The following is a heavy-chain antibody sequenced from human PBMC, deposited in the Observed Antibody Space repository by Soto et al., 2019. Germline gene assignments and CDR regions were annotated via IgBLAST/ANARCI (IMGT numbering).Heavy chain of an antibody. CDR1: GNTFASHG. Sequence: SVKVSCKASGNTFASHGFSWVRQAPGQGLEWMGGIIPIFGTANYAQRFQGRVTITADESTSTAYMELSSLRSEDTAVYYCARGVTILDAFDIWGQGTMVTVSS. CDR3: ARGVTILDAFDI. D-gene: IGHD3-3*01. CDR2: IIPIFGTA. V-gene: IGHV1-69*13. J-gene: IGHJ3*02.